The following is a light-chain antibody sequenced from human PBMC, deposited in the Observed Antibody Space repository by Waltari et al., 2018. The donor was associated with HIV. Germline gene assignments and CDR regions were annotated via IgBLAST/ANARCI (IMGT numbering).Light chain of an antibody. Sequence: EIVLTQSPGTLSLSPGERATLSGRASQSVSSSYLAWYQQKPGQAPMLLIYGASSRATGIPDRFSGSGSGTDFTLTISRLEPEDFAVYYCQQYGSSPQTFGQGTKLEIK. CDR3: QQYGSSPQT. CDR1: QSVSSSY. CDR2: GAS. J-gene: IGKJ2*01. V-gene: IGKV3-20*01.